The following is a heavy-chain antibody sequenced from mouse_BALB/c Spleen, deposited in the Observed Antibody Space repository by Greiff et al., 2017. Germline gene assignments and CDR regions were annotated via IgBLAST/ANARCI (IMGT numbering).Heavy chain of an antibody. CDR3: ARHGNSYFDY. Sequence: EVMLVESGGGLVKPGGSLKLSCAASGFTFSSYAMSWVRQTPEKRLEWVATISSGGSYTYYPDSVKGRFTISRDNAKNTLYLQMSSLRSEDTAMYYCARHGNSYFDYWGQGTTLTVSS. CDR2: ISSGGSYT. V-gene: IGHV5-9-3*01. CDR1: GFTFSSYA. D-gene: IGHD2-1*01. J-gene: IGHJ2*01.